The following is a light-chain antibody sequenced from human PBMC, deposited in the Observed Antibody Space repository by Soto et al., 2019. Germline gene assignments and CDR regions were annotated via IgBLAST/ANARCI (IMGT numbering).Light chain of an antibody. Sequence: EIVLTQSPGTLSLSPGERATLSCRASQSVSSSYLAWYQQEPGQAPRLLIYGASTRATGIPARFSGSGSGTEFTLTISSLQSEDFAVYYCQQYNNWLLLTFGGGTKVDIK. CDR3: QQYNNWLLLT. CDR2: GAS. J-gene: IGKJ4*01. CDR1: QSVSSSY. V-gene: IGKV3-15*01.